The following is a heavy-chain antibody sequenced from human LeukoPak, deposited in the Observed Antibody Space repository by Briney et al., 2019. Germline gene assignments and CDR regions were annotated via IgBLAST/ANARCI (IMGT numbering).Heavy chain of an antibody. V-gene: IGHV1-69*04. CDR2: IIPILGIA. CDR3: ASNHDYDILTGYEYFQH. J-gene: IGHJ1*01. D-gene: IGHD3-9*01. Sequence: SVKVSCKASGGTFSSDAISWVRQAPGQGLEWMGRIIPILGIANYAQKFQGRVTITADKSTSTAYMELSSLRSEDTAVYYCASNHDYDILTGYEYFQHWGQGTLVTVSS. CDR1: GGTFSSDA.